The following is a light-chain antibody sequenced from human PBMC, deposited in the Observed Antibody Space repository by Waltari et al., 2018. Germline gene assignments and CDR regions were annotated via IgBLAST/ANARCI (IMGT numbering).Light chain of an antibody. Sequence: QSVLTQAPSASGTPGQPVTISCFGSRSNIGNSYVYWYQHLPGTAPKLLIYWNHQRPSGIPDRFSASKSDTSASLIITGLRSEDEADYFCAAWLESLSGWVFGGGTKLTVL. CDR2: WNH. V-gene: IGLV1-47*01. J-gene: IGLJ3*02. CDR1: RSNIGNSY. CDR3: AAWLESLSGWV.